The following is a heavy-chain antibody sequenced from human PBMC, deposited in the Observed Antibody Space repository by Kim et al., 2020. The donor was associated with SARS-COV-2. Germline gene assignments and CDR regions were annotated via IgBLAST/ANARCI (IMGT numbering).Heavy chain of an antibody. Sequence: SETLSLTCTVSGGSISSGGYYWSWIRQHPGKGLEWIGYIYYSGSTYYNPSLKSRVTISVDTSKNQFSLKLSSVTAADTAVYYCAYSSSWSDAFDIWGQGTMVTVSS. CDR3: AYSSSWSDAFDI. V-gene: IGHV4-31*03. J-gene: IGHJ3*02. D-gene: IGHD6-13*01. CDR1: GGSISSGGYY. CDR2: IYYSGST.